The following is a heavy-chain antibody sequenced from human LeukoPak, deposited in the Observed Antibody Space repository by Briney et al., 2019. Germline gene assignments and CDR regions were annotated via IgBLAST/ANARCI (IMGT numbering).Heavy chain of an antibody. V-gene: IGHV1-46*01. CDR2: INPSGGST. CDR1: GYTFTSYY. D-gene: IGHD3-3*01. J-gene: IGHJ6*02. Sequence: ASVKVSCKASGYTFTSYYMHWVRQAPGQGLEWMGIINPSGGSTSYAQKFQGRVTMTRDTSTSTVYMELSSQRSEDTAVYYCATSRAGITIFGVVSHNYYYGMDVWGQGTTVTVSS. CDR3: ATSRAGITIFGVVSHNYYYGMDV.